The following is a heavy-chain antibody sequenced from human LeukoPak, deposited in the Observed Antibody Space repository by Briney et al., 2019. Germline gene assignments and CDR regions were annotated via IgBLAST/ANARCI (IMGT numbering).Heavy chain of an antibody. CDR2: ISWNSGSI. Sequence: PGRSLRLSCAASGFTFDDYAMHWVRQAPGKGLEWVSGISWNSGSIGYADSVKGRFTISRDNAKNSLYLQMNSLRAEDTALYYCAKDSRELLRPDAFDNWGQGTMVTVSS. CDR1: GFTFDDYA. D-gene: IGHD1-26*01. CDR3: AKDSRELLRPDAFDN. V-gene: IGHV3-9*01. J-gene: IGHJ3*02.